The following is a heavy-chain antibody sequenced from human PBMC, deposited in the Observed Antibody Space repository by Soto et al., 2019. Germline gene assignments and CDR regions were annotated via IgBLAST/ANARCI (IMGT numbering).Heavy chain of an antibody. J-gene: IGHJ6*03. CDR3: ALTLTYNYYMDV. D-gene: IGHD3-9*01. CDR2: INHSGST. Sequence: WETLSLTCAVYGGSFSGYYWSWIRQPPGKGLEWIGEINHSGSTNYNPSLKGRVTISVDTSKNQFSLKLSSVTAADTAVYYFALTLTYNYYMDVWGKGTTVTVSS. V-gene: IGHV4-34*01. CDR1: GGSFSGYY.